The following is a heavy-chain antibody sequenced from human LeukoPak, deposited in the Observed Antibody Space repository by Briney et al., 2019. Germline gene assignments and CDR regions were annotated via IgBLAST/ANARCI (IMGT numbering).Heavy chain of an antibody. J-gene: IGHJ6*02. Sequence: GGSLRLSCAASGFTFSSYAMSWVRQAPGKGLEWVSAISGSGGSTYYADSVKGRFTISRDNSKNTLYLQMNSLRAEDTAVYYCAKWYSGSYWNYYYGMDVWGQGTTVTVSS. V-gene: IGHV3-23*01. D-gene: IGHD1-26*01. CDR1: GFTFSSYA. CDR2: ISGSGGST. CDR3: AKWYSGSYWNYYYGMDV.